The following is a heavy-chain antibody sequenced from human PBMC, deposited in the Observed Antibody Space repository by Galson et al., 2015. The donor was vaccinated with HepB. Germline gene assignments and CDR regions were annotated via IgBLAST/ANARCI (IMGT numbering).Heavy chain of an antibody. CDR2: ISAYNGNT. D-gene: IGHD3-22*01. CDR3: ARRAIVVVGYYYMDV. Sequence: SVKVSCKASGYTFTSYGISWVRQAPGQGLEWMGWISAYNGNTNYAQKLQGRVTMTTDTSTSTAYMELRSLRSDDTAVYYCARRAIVVVGYYYMDVWGKGTTVTVSS. J-gene: IGHJ6*03. CDR1: GYTFTSYG. V-gene: IGHV1-18*01.